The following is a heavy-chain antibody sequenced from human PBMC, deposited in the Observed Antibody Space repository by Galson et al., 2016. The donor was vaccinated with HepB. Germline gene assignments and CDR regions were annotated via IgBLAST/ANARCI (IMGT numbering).Heavy chain of an antibody. J-gene: IGHJ2*01. D-gene: IGHD2-2*01. CDR1: GFRFSNYA. Sequence: LRLSCAVSGFRFSNYAIHWVRQAPGKGLEWVAFISYDSSNKFFGDSVKGRFTISRDTSKNPVFLQMNTLRPEDTAVYYCAREGTSRKTYWYLDLWGRGTLVTVSS. CDR3: AREGTSRKTYWYLDL. V-gene: IGHV3-30*04. CDR2: ISYDSSNK.